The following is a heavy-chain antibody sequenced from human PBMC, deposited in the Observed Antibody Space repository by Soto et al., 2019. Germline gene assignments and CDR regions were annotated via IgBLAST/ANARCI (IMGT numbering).Heavy chain of an antibody. CDR1: GFTVSGNH. CDR2: IYSGGRT. J-gene: IGHJ4*02. CDR3: ARDRIAMCREVVTAFDY. D-gene: IGHD3-10*01. V-gene: IGHV3-66*01. Sequence: GGSLRLSCAASGFTVSGNHMTWVRQAPGKGLEWVSVIYSGGRTHYADSVRARFTISRDNSKNTLYLQMNSLRVEDTAVYYCARDRIAMCREVVTAFDYWGQGTLVTVSS.